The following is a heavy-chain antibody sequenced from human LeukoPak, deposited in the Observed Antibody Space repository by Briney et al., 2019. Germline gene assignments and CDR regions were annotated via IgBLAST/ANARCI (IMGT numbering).Heavy chain of an antibody. CDR3: ARMKVIKGASLDY. Sequence: PGGPLRLSCAASGFSFSKYAMHWVCQAPGKGLEWVAVISFDETKKYYADSVKGRFTISRDNSNNTLFLQMNSLKTEDTAVYFCARMKVIKGASLDYWGQGSLVTVSS. CDR2: ISFDETKK. J-gene: IGHJ4*02. V-gene: IGHV3-30-3*01. CDR1: GFSFSKYA. D-gene: IGHD2/OR15-2a*01.